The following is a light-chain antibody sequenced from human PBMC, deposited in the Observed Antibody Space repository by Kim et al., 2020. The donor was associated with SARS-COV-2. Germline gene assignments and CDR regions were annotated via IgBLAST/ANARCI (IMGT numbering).Light chain of an antibody. CDR2: DAA. V-gene: IGKV3-11*01. CDR3: QQRGNWPPALT. J-gene: IGKJ4*01. Sequence: PGESATLSCRASHSIDIRLAWYQQTPGRPPRLLIYDAAIRAAGIPDRFSASGSGTDFTLTIGSLAPEDFAVYYCQQRGNWPPALTFGGGTKVDIK. CDR1: HSIDIR.